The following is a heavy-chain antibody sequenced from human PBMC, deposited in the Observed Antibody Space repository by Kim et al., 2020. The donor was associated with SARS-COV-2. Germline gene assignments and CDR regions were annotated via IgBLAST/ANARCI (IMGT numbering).Heavy chain of an antibody. CDR2: INPNSGVI. J-gene: IGHJ5*02. CDR1: GYSFTDYY. V-gene: IGHV1-2*02. Sequence: ASVKVSCKASGYSFTDYYLHWLRQAPGQGLEWMGWINPNSGVIYYTQNLQGRFTMTRDTSISTAYMDLSRLRSDDTAVYYCARVRYGSSFLDWFDPWGQGTLVTVSS. CDR3: ARVRYGSSFLDWFDP. D-gene: IGHD6-13*01.